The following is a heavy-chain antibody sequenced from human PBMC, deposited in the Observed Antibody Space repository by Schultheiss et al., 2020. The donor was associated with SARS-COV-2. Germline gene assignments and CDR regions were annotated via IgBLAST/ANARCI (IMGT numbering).Heavy chain of an antibody. D-gene: IGHD5-12*01. J-gene: IGHJ6*02. Sequence: SETLSLTCAVYGGSFSGYYWSWIRQPPGKGLEWIGYIYYSGSTNYNPSLKSRVTISVDTSKNQFSLKLSSVTAADTAVYYCAREEARGMDVWGQGTTVTVSS. CDR3: AREEARGMDV. CDR2: IYYSGST. V-gene: IGHV4-34*01. CDR1: GGSFSGYY.